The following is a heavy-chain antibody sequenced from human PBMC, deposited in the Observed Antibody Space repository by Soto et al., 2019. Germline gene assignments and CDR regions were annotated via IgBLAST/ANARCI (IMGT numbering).Heavy chain of an antibody. J-gene: IGHJ1*01. V-gene: IGHV4-39*01. CDR3: ASSCKEPRDFMYPFAS. Sequence: SETLSLTCTVSGDSITSSSHYWGWIRQPPGKGLECIANIYYDGNTYYNPSLKSRVAISLDTSKNQFSLRLNSVTAADTAVYYCASSCKEPRDFMYPFASWSRRTLDPVSS. CDR2: IYYDGNT. D-gene: IGHD3-3*01. CDR1: GDSITSSSHY.